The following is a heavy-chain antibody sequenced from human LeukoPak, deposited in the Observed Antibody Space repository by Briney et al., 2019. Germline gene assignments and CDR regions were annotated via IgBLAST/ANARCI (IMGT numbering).Heavy chain of an antibody. CDR2: ISGSGGST. CDR1: GFTFSSYA. J-gene: IGHJ4*02. V-gene: IGHV3-23*01. CDR3: ARDYWWNYDY. Sequence: PGGSLRLSCAASGFTFSSYAMSWVRQAPGKGLEWVSAISGSGGSTYHADSVRGRFTISRDNSKNTIYLQMDSLRAEDTAIYYCARDYWWNYDYWGQGTLVTVSS. D-gene: IGHD1-7*01.